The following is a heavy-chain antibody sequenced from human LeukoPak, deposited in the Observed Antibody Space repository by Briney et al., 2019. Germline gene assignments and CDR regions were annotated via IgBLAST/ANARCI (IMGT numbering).Heavy chain of an antibody. CDR1: GGTFSSYA. CDR3: ARGLVGATNGAFDI. J-gene: IGHJ3*02. D-gene: IGHD1-26*01. V-gene: IGHV1-69*13. Sequence: ASVKVSCKASGGTFSSYAISWVRQAPGQGLEWMGGIIPIFGTANYAQKFQGRVTITADESTSTAYMELSSLRSEDTAVYYCARGLVGATNGAFDIWAKGQWSPSLQ. CDR2: IIPIFGTA.